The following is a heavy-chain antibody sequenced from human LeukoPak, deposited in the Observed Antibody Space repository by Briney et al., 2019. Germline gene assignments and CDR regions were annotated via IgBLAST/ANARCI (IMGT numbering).Heavy chain of an antibody. CDR1: GFTFSSYS. CDR3: ARSSEWELLKHWFDP. D-gene: IGHD1-26*01. CDR2: ISSSSSYI. Sequence: GGSLRLSCAASGFTFSSYSMNWVRQAPGKGLEWVSSISSSSSYIYYADSVKGRFTISRDNAKNSLYLQMNSLRAEDTAVYYCARSSEWELLKHWFDPWGQGTLVTVSS. V-gene: IGHV3-21*01. J-gene: IGHJ5*02.